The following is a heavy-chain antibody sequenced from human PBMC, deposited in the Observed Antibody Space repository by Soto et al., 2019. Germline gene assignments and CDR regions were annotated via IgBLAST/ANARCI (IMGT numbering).Heavy chain of an antibody. Sequence: GAKPVNPAQSLTKDCTFSGFSHNKKEEGVGWIRQPPGKALEWPALIYWDDDKRYSPSLKSRLTITKDTSKNQVVLTMTNMDPVDTATYYCAHRSYSSSSFYFDYWGQGTLVTVSS. D-gene: IGHD6-6*01. CDR1: GFSHNKKEEG. CDR2: IYWDDDK. V-gene: IGHV2-5*02. CDR3: AHRSYSSSSFYFDY. J-gene: IGHJ4*02.